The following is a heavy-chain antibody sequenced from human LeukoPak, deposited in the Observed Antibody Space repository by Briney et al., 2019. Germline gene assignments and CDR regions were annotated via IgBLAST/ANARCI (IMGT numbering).Heavy chain of an antibody. J-gene: IGHJ4*02. CDR3: ASIQQLWFGELLDY. Sequence: ASVKVSCKASGYIFTGYYMHWVRQAPGQGLEWMGWINPNSGGTNYAQKFQGRVTMTRDTSISTAYMELSRLRSDDTAVYYCASIQQLWFGELLDYWGQGTLVTVSS. V-gene: IGHV1-2*02. CDR2: INPNSGGT. D-gene: IGHD3-10*01. CDR1: GYIFTGYY.